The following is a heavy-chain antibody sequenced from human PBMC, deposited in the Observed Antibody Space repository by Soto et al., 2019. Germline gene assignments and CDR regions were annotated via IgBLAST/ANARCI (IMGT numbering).Heavy chain of an antibody. V-gene: IGHV4-59*08. CDR1: GGSISSYY. D-gene: IGHD5-12*01. CDR3: ARGDSGYEKSPFDY. Sequence: SETLSLTCTVSGGSISSYYWSWIRQPPGKGLEWIGYIYYSGSTNYNPSLKSRVTISVDTSKNQFSLKLSSVTAADTAVYYCARGDSGYEKSPFDYWGQGTLVTVSS. J-gene: IGHJ4*02. CDR2: IYYSGST.